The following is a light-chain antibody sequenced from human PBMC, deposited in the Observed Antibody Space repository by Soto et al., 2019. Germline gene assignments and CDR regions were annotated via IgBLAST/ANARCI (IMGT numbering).Light chain of an antibody. CDR2: DVS. CDR3: GSYTTSSNYV. J-gene: IGLJ1*01. Sequence: QSVLTQPASVSGSPGLSITISCTGTSSDVGAYNFVSWYQQHPDKAPKLMIFDVSNRPSGVSNRFSGSKSGNTASLTISGLQSEDEAEYYCGSYTTSSNYVFGTGTKVTAL. V-gene: IGLV2-14*03. CDR1: SSDVGAYNF.